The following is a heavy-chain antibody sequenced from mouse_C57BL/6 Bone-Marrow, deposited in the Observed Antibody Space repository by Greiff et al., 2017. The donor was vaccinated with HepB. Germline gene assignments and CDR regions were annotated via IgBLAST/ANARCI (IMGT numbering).Heavy chain of an antibody. CDR3: TKPKVDSNPYAMDY. CDR2: IYPGNRDT. V-gene: IGHV1-5*01. Sequence: VQLQQSGTVLARPGASVKMSCKTSGYTFTSYWMHWVKQRPGQGLEWIGAIYPGNRDTSYNQKFKGKAKLTAVTSASTAYMELSSLTNEDSAVYYCTKPKVDSNPYAMDYWGQGTSVTVSS. CDR1: GYTFTSYW. D-gene: IGHD1-3*01. J-gene: IGHJ4*01.